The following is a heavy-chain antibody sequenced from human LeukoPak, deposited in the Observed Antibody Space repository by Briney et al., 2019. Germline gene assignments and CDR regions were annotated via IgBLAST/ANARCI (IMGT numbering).Heavy chain of an antibody. CDR3: ARSYSGFGYALHDY. V-gene: IGHV1-2*02. CDR1: GYTFTDYY. D-gene: IGHD1-26*01. Sequence: ASVKVSCKASGYTFTDYYMHWVRQAPGQGLEWMGWINPNSGGTNYAQKFQGRVTMTRDTSISTAYMELSSLRSDDTAMYYCARSYSGFGYALHDYSGQGTLVTVSS. CDR2: INPNSGGT. J-gene: IGHJ4*02.